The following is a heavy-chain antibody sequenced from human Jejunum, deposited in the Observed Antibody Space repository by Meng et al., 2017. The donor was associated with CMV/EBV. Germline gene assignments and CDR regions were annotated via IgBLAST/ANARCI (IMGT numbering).Heavy chain of an antibody. CDR1: GFTLSSHW. CDR2: TYAGGSDR. CDR3: ARGVAENLGWEMGY. Sequence: EVEFVEAGGGLVQPGGSLRLSSAASGFTLSSHWMHWVRQVPGKGLVWVSRTYAGGSDRTYADSVKGRFTITGDNAKNTLYLQMNSLRAEDTGVYYCARGVAENLGWEMGYWGQGTLVTVSS. D-gene: IGHD1-26*01. J-gene: IGHJ4*02. V-gene: IGHV3-74*01.